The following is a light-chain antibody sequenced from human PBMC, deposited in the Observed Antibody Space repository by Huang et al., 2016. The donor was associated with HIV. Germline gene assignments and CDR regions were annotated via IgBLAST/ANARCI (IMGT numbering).Light chain of an antibody. CDR2: AAS. CDR1: QSISTY. CDR3: QQSYSTLLT. Sequence: DIQMTQSPSSLSASVEDRVTITCRASQSISTYLNWYQQKPGKSPKLLIYAASTLQSGVPSRFSGSGSGTDVTLTISSLQPEDFATYYCQQSYSTLLTFGGGTKVEIK. J-gene: IGKJ4*01. V-gene: IGKV1-39*01.